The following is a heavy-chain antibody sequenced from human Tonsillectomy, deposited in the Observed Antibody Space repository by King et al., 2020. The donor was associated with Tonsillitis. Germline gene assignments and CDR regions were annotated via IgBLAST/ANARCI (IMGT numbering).Heavy chain of an antibody. J-gene: IGHJ3*02. V-gene: IGHV3-74*01. CDR2: IKSDGSST. D-gene: IGHD1/OR15-1a*01. Sequence: DVQLVESGGGLVQPGGSLRLSCAASGFTFSSYWMHWVRQAPGKGLVWVSRIKSDGSSTSYADSVKGRFTISRDNAKNTLYLQMNSLRDEDTAVYFCTRVRTVGFDAFDIWGQGTMVTVSS. CDR3: TRVRTVGFDAFDI. CDR1: GFTFSSYW.